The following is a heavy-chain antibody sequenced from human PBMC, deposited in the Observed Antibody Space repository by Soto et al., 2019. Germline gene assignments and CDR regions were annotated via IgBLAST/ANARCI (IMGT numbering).Heavy chain of an antibody. V-gene: IGHV1-46*01. CDR3: ARGASGYDFWSGYPNLFDP. Sequence: ASVKVSFKASGYTFTSYYMHWVRQAPGQWLEWMGIINPSGGSTSYAQKFQGRVTMTRDTYTSTVYMELSSLRSEDTAVYYCARGASGYDFWSGYPNLFDPWGHGTLVTVSS. CDR1: GYTFTSYY. D-gene: IGHD3-3*01. J-gene: IGHJ5*02. CDR2: INPSGGST.